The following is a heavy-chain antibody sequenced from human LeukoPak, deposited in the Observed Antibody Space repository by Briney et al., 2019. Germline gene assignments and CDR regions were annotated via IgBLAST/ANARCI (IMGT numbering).Heavy chain of an antibody. J-gene: IGHJ4*02. CDR3: AKALRYTSDPLDY. V-gene: IGHV3-23*01. CDR2: ISGSGAYT. D-gene: IGHD3-9*01. CDR1: GFTFDSCA. Sequence: PGGSLRLSCAASGFTFDSCAMSWVRQSPGKGLEWVSGISGSGAYTYYADSVKGRFTISRGSSKNTLFLQMNSLRAEDTALYYCAKALRYTSDPLDYWGQGTLVTVSS.